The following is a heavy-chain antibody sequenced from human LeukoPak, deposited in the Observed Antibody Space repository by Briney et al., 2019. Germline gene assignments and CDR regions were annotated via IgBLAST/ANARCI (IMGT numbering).Heavy chain of an antibody. CDR3: ARATWELLHFDY. J-gene: IGHJ4*02. Sequence: SSQTLSLTCIVSGGSISSGDYYWSWIRQPPGKGLEWIGYIYYSGSTYYNPSLKSRVTISVDTSKNQFSLKLSSVTAADTAVYYCARATWELLHFDYWGQGTLVTVSS. CDR2: IYYSGST. D-gene: IGHD1-26*01. V-gene: IGHV4-30-4*08. CDR1: GGSISSGDYY.